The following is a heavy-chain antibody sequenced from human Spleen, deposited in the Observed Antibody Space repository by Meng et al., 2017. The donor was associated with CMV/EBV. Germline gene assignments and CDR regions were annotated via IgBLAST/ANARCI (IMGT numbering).Heavy chain of an antibody. D-gene: IGHD2-2*01. CDR1: GYSFPNYW. CDR2: IYPGDSDT. Sequence: KVSCKGSGYSFPNYWIGWVRQMPGKGLEWMGVIYPGDSDTRYSPSFQGQVTISADRSISTAYLQWSSLKASDTAIYHCARVVVPAAGGGYFDYWGQGTLVTVSS. V-gene: IGHV5-51*01. CDR3: ARVVVPAAGGGYFDY. J-gene: IGHJ4*02.